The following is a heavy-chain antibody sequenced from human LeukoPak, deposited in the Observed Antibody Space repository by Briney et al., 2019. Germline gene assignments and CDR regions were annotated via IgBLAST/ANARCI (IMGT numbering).Heavy chain of an antibody. CDR2: ISYDGSNK. CDR3: ARESGYYGSGSYYIAFDI. Sequence: PGRSLRLSCAASGFTFSSYAMHRVRQAPGKGLEWVAVISYDGSNKYYADSVKGRFTISIDNSKNTLYLQMNSLRAEDTAVYYCARESGYYGSGSYYIAFDIWGQGTMVTVSS. J-gene: IGHJ3*02. D-gene: IGHD3-10*01. CDR1: GFTFSSYA. V-gene: IGHV3-30*04.